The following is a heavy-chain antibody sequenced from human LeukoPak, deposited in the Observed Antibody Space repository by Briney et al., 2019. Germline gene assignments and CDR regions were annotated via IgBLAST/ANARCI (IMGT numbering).Heavy chain of an antibody. V-gene: IGHV3-30*01. CDR2: ISYDGSNK. Sequence: GRSLRLSCAASGFTFSSYAMHWVRQAPGKGLEWVAVISYDGSNKYYADSVKGRFTTSRDNSKNTLYLQMNSLRAEDTAVYYCARDTGDRGAFDIWGQGTMVTVSS. D-gene: IGHD3-10*01. CDR1: GFTFSSYA. CDR3: ARDTGDRGAFDI. J-gene: IGHJ3*02.